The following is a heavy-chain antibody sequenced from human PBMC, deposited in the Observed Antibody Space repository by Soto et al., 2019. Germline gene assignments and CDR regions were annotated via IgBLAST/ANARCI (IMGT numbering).Heavy chain of an antibody. D-gene: IGHD3-3*01. CDR1: GYSITSYW. CDR3: TRGGVATRTFDY. V-gene: IGHV5-51*01. J-gene: IGHJ4*02. CDR2: IFPDDPDT. Sequence: GESLKISCKASGYSITSYWIAWVRRMPGQGLEWMGIIFPDDPDTRYSPSFQGQVTISADKSISTAYVQWSSLKASDTAMYYCTRGGVATRTFDYWGQGTLVTVSS.